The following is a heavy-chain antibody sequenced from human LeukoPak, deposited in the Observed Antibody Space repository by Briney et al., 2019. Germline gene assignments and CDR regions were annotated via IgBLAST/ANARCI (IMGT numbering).Heavy chain of an antibody. CDR1: GGSISSYY. CDR3: ASTLDYGDYQDIFDY. D-gene: IGHD4-17*01. Sequence: SETLSLTCTVSGGSISSYYWSWIRQPAGKGLEWIGRIYTSGSTNYNPSLKSRVTMSVDTSKNQFSLKLSSVTAADTAVYYCASTLDYGDYQDIFDYWGQGTLVTVSS. CDR2: IYTSGST. V-gene: IGHV4-4*07. J-gene: IGHJ4*02.